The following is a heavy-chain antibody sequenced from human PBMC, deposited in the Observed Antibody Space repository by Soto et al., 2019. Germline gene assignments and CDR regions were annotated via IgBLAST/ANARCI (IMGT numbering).Heavy chain of an antibody. CDR1: GGSISSYY. V-gene: IGHV4-59*01. CDR2: MYYSGST. J-gene: IGHJ4*02. CDR3: ARTLYSYRPRFDY. D-gene: IGHD5-18*01. Sequence: PSETLSLTCTVSGGSISSYYWSWIRQPPGKGLEWIGYMYYSGSTNYNPSLKSRVTVSVDTSKNQFSLKLSSVTAADTAVYYCARTLYSYRPRFDYWGQGTLVTVS.